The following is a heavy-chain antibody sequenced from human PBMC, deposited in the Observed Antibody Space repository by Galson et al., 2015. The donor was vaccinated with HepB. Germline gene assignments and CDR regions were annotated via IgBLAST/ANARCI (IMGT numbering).Heavy chain of an antibody. D-gene: IGHD3-3*01. CDR3: ARDREITISYYDYYMDV. CDR1: GFTFSDYY. V-gene: IGHV3-11*01. Sequence: SLRLSCAASGFTFSDYYMSWIRQAPGKGLEWVSYISSSGSTIYYADSVKGRFTISRDNAKNSLYLQMNSLRAEDTAVYYCARDREITISYYDYYMDVWGKGTTVTVSS. CDR2: ISSSGSTI. J-gene: IGHJ6*03.